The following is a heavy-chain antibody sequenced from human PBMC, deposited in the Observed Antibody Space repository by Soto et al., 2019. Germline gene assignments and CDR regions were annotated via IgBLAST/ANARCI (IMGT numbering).Heavy chain of an antibody. V-gene: IGHV4-59*01. J-gene: IGHJ4*02. CDR1: GGSISSYY. Sequence: SETLSLTCTVSGGSISSYYWSWIRQPPGKGLEWIGYIYYSGSTNYNPSLKSRVTISVDTSKNQFSLKLSSVTAADTAVYYCARATSGWYALFDYWGQGTLVTVYS. CDR3: ARATSGWYALFDY. D-gene: IGHD6-19*01. CDR2: IYYSGST.